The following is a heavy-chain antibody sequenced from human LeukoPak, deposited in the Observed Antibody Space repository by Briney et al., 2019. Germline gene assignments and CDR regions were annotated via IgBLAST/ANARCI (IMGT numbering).Heavy chain of an antibody. D-gene: IGHD2-8*02. CDR1: GFTVSSNY. CDR2: IYSGGST. CDR3: AGVVYAIQVLDY. J-gene: IGHJ4*02. Sequence: GGSLRLSCAASGFTVSSNYMSWVRQAPGKGLEWVSVIYSGGSTYYADSVKGRFTISRDNSKNTLYLQMNSLRAEDTAVYYCAGVVYAIQVLDYWGQGTLVTVSS. V-gene: IGHV3-66*02.